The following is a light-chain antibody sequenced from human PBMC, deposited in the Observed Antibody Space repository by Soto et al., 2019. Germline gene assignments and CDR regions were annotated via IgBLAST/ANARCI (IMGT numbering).Light chain of an antibody. J-gene: IGKJ5*01. Sequence: IVLTQSPATLSLSPGERAILSCRASQSVSTFLAWFQQKPGQAPRLLIYGASSRATGIPDRFSGSGSGTDFTLTISRLEPEDFAVYYCQQYGSSPPITFGQGTRLEIK. CDR2: GAS. CDR3: QQYGSSPPIT. CDR1: QSVSTF. V-gene: IGKV3-20*01.